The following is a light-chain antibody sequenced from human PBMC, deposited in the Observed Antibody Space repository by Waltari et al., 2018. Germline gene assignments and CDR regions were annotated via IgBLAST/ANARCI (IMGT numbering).Light chain of an antibody. CDR3: QSYDTSLSVV. V-gene: IGLV1-40*01. J-gene: IGLJ3*02. Sequence: QSVLTQPPSVSGAPGQRVTISCTGSGSNIGAGYDVHWYQHLPRAAPKRLIYGSSSRPLGVPDRFFGSTSGTSASLAITGLQAEDEGDYYCQSYDTSLSVVFGGGTKLTVL. CDR2: GSS. CDR1: GSNIGAGYD.